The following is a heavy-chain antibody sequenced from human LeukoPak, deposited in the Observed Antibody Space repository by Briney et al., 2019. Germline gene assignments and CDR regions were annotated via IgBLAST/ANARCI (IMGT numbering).Heavy chain of an antibody. CDR2: IYTSGST. CDR1: GGSISSYY. Sequence: SETLSLTRTVSGGSISSYYWSWIRQPAGKGQEWIGRIYTSGSTNYNPSLKSRVTMSVDTSKNQFSLKLSSVTAADTAVYYCAGSRSGYSPSSDPWGQGTLVTVSS. J-gene: IGHJ5*02. CDR3: AGSRSGYSPSSDP. D-gene: IGHD5-18*01. V-gene: IGHV4-4*07.